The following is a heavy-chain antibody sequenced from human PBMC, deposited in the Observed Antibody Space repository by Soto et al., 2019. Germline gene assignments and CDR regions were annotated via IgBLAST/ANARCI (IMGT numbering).Heavy chain of an antibody. J-gene: IGHJ4*02. D-gene: IGHD2-21*02. CDR3: AKATGGNSWAYFDY. CDR1: GFTFSSYG. V-gene: IGHV3-30*18. CDR2: ISYDGSNK. Sequence: QVQLVESGGGVVQPGRSLRLSCAASGFTFSSYGMHWVRQAPGKGLEWVAVISYDGSNKYYADSVKGRFTISRDNSKNKLYLQMNSLRAEDTAVYYCAKATGGNSWAYFDYWGQGTLVTVSS.